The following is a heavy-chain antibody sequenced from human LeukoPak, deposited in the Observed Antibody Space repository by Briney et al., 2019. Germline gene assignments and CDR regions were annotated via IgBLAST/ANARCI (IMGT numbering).Heavy chain of an antibody. Sequence: PSETLSLTCAVSGGSISSTNWWTWVRQPPGKGLEWIGEIYHDGNTNYNPSLESRVTISVDRSKNQFSLKLTSVTAADTAVYYCARDFRAGKIFDYWGQGTLVTVSS. CDR2: IYHDGNT. J-gene: IGHJ4*02. V-gene: IGHV4-4*02. CDR1: GGSISSTNW. CDR3: ARDFRAGKIFDY.